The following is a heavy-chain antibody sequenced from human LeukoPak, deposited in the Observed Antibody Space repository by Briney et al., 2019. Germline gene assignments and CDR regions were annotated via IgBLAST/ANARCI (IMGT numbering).Heavy chain of an antibody. J-gene: IGHJ5*02. CDR3: ARDGVAGTLDTYENNWFDP. Sequence: GGSLRLSCAASGFTFSDYYMSWIRQAPGKGLEWVSYISSSDSTIYYADSVKGRFTISRDNAKNSLYLQMNSLRAEDTAVYYCARDGVAGTLDTYENNWFDPWGQGTLVTVSS. D-gene: IGHD6-19*01. CDR2: ISSSDSTI. CDR1: GFTFSDYY. V-gene: IGHV3-11*01.